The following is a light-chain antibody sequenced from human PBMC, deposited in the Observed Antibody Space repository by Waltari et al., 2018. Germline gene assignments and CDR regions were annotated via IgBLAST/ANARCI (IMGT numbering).Light chain of an antibody. CDR1: SDDVGGYNF. Sequence: QSALTQPASVSASPGQSITISCTGTSDDVGGYNFVSWYQQHPAKAPKLIIYDVFKRPSGVYNRFSGSKSLTTASLSISGLQAEDEGVYYCSAYTSWSTVIFGGGTKLAVL. CDR2: DVF. V-gene: IGLV2-14*03. J-gene: IGLJ2*01. CDR3: SAYTSWSTVI.